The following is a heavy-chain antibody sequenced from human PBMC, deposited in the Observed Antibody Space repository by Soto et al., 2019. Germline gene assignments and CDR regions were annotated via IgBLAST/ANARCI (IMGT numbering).Heavy chain of an antibody. D-gene: IGHD3-10*01. Sequence: EVQLVESGGGLVQPGGSLRLSCAASGFTFSSYSMNWVRQPPGKGLEWVSFISTDSTTIYYADSVKGRFTISRDNAKNSLYLQMNSLRAEDTAVYYCARDDKHGSGSYNWGQGTLVTVSS. J-gene: IGHJ4*02. V-gene: IGHV3-48*04. CDR3: ARDDKHGSGSYN. CDR2: ISTDSTTI. CDR1: GFTFSSYS.